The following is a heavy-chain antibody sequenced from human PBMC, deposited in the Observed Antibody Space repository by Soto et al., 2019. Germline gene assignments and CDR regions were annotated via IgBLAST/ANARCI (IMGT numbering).Heavy chain of an antibody. Sequence: PGGSLRLSCAASGFTFSNAWMSWVRQAPGKGLEWVGRIKSKTDGGTTDYAAPVKGRFTISRDDSKNTLYLQMNSLKTEYTAVYYCTTDFEWLLFDFWGQGTLVTVSS. CDR1: GFTFSNAW. D-gene: IGHD3-9*01. J-gene: IGHJ4*02. V-gene: IGHV3-15*01. CDR2: IKSKTDGGTT. CDR3: TTDFEWLLFDF.